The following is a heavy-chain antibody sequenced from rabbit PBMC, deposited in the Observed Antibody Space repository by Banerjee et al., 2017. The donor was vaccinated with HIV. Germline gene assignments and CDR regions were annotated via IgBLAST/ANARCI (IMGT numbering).Heavy chain of an antibody. Sequence: QEQLEESGGDLVKPEGSLTLTCTASGFSFSSSYWICWVRQAPGKGLEWIACCYAGSSGSTYYANWAKGRFTISKTSSTTVTLQMTSLTAADTATYFCARDLAGVIGWNFGLWGPGTLVTVS. D-gene: IGHD4-1*01. CDR3: ARDLAGVIGWNFGL. J-gene: IGHJ4*01. V-gene: IGHV1S45*01. CDR2: CYAGSSGST. CDR1: GFSFSSSYW.